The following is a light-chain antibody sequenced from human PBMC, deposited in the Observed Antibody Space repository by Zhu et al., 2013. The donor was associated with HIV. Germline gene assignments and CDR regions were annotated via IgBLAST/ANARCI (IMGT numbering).Light chain of an antibody. J-gene: IGKJ5*01. CDR1: QGISSY. Sequence: DIQLTQSPSFLSASVGDRVTITCRASQGISSYLAWYQQKPGKAPKLLIYAASTLQSGVPSRFSGSGSGTEFTLTISSLQPEDFATYYCQQANSFPVIMFGQGTRLEIK. V-gene: IGKV1-9*01. CDR2: AAS. CDR3: QQANSFPVIM.